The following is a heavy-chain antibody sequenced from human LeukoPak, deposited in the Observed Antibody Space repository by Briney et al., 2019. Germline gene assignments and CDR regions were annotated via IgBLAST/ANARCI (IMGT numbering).Heavy chain of an antibody. Sequence: ERSLRLSCAASGFTFSNYGMYWVRQAPGKRLEWVAIIWYDGSNKYYADSVKGRFTISRDNSENTVYLQMSSLRAEDTAVSYCAGDKSVGAIVFDYWGQGTLVTVSS. J-gene: IGHJ4*02. CDR3: AGDKSVGAIVFDY. CDR1: GFTFSNYG. CDR2: IWYDGSNK. V-gene: IGHV3-33*07. D-gene: IGHD1-26*01.